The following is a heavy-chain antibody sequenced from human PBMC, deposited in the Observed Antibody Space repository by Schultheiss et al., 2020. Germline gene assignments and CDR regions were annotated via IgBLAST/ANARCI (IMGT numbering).Heavy chain of an antibody. Sequence: SGPKLVKPTQTLTLTCTFSGFSLSTSGVGVGWIRQPPGKALEWLALIYWDDDKRYSPSLKSRLTITKDTSKNQVVLTMTNMDPVDTATYYCAHRTSEALNYDGSGKGDEAFDIWGKGTMVTVAS. D-gene: IGHD3-10*01. CDR1: GFSLSTSGVG. CDR2: IYWDDDK. CDR3: AHRTSEALNYDGSGKGDEAFDI. J-gene: IGHJ3*02. V-gene: IGHV2-5*02.